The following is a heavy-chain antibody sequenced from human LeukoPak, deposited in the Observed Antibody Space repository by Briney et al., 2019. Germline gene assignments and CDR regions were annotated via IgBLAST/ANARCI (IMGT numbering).Heavy chain of an antibody. CDR2: ISYDGSNK. Sequence: GRSLRLSCAASGFTFSSYAMHWVRQAPGKGLEWVAVISYDGSNKYYADSVEGRFTISRDNSKNTLYLQMNSLRAEDTAVYYCARKLLSLYYFDYWGQATLVTVSS. D-gene: IGHD2-2*01. J-gene: IGHJ4*02. CDR3: ARKLLSLYYFDY. V-gene: IGHV3-30-3*01. CDR1: GFTFSSYA.